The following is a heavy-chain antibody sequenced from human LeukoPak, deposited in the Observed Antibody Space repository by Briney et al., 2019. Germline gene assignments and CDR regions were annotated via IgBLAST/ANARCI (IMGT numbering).Heavy chain of an antibody. Sequence: GSLRLSCTASGFTFNNYNLNWVRQAPGKGLEWVSSISSSSTYIYYADSVKGRFTVSRDNAKSSVYLQMNSLRSEDTAVYYCARPTWSYNAFDIWGRGTLVTVSS. CDR1: GFTFNNYN. J-gene: IGHJ3*02. CDR2: ISSSSTYI. D-gene: IGHD2-15*01. CDR3: ARPTWSYNAFDI. V-gene: IGHV3-21*01.